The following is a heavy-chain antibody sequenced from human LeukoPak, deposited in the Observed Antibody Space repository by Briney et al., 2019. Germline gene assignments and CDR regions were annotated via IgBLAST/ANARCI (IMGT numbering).Heavy chain of an antibody. CDR1: GYTFTNYG. J-gene: IGHJ4*02. CDR3: ARSDYDSSGYFYY. CDR2: ISAYNGNT. V-gene: IGHV1-18*01. D-gene: IGHD3-22*01. Sequence: ASVKVSCKALGYTFTNYGITWVRQAPGQGLEWMGWISAYNGNTNSAEKLQGRVTMTTETSTSTAYMELRSLRSDDTAMYYCARSDYDSSGYFYYWGQGALVTVSS.